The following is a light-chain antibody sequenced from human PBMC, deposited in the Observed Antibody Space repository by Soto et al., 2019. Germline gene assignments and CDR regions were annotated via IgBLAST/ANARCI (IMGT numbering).Light chain of an antibody. CDR2: GAS. CDR3: RQYYNCPPVT. CDR1: QSVSSN. V-gene: IGKV3-15*01. Sequence: EIGMSQSPDTVSVAPGERATLSCRASQSVSSNLAWYQQKPGQAPRLLIYGASTRATGIPVRFSGSASGTEFTLTISSLQSEDFGVYYCRQYYNCPPVTFGQGTKVDI. J-gene: IGKJ1*01.